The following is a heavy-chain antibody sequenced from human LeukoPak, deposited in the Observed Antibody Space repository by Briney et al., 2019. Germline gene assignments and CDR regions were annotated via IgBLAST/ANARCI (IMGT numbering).Heavy chain of an antibody. CDR1: GDSISSGDYY. V-gene: IGHV4-61*02. CDR3: ARDLRYDSSGWAFDY. Sequence: SETLSLTCTVSGDSISSGDYYWSWIRQPAGKGLEWIGRISSSGSTNYNPSLKSRVTIPVDTSKNQFSLKLSSVSAADTAVYYCARDLRYDSSGWAFDYWGQGTLVTVSS. J-gene: IGHJ4*02. CDR2: ISSSGST. D-gene: IGHD3-22*01.